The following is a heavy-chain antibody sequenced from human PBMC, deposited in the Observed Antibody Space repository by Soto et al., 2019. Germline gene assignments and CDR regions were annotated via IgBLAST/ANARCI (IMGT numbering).Heavy chain of an antibody. CDR2: ISGSGGST. J-gene: IGHJ4*02. D-gene: IGHD6-19*01. CDR3: ARRGSGGYYDY. CDR1: GFTFSSYA. Sequence: EVQLLESGGGLVQPGGSLRLSCVASGFTFSSYAMRWVRQAPVKGLEWVSAISGSGGSTYYADSVKGRFTISRDNSKNTLYLQMNSLRAEDTAVYDCARRGSGGYYDYWGQGTVVTVSS. V-gene: IGHV3-23*01.